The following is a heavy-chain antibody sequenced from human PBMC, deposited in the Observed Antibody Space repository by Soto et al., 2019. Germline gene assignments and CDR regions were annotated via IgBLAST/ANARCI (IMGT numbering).Heavy chain of an antibody. V-gene: IGHV4-31*03. CDR2: IYYSGST. CDR3: ARGPRKNFDY. Sequence: SETLSLTCTVSGGCISSGGYYWSWIRQHPGKGLEWIGYIYYSGSTYYNPSLKSRVTISVDTSKNQFSLKLSSVTAADTAVYYCARGPRKNFDYWGQGTLVTVSS. J-gene: IGHJ4*02. CDR1: GGCISSGGYY.